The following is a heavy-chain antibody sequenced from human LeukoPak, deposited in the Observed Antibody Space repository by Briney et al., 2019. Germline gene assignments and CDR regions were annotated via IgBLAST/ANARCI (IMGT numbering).Heavy chain of an antibody. CDR1: SGSISGYY. V-gene: IGHV4-59*01. Sequence: PSETLSLTCTVSSGSISGYYWSWIRQPPGKGLEWVGYISYSGGTNYNPSLKSRVTISVDTSKNQFSLKLSSVTAADTAIYYCARDGRAGSLFAYWGQGTLVTVSS. CDR2: ISYSGGT. J-gene: IGHJ4*02. CDR3: ARDGRAGSLFAY. D-gene: IGHD6-19*01.